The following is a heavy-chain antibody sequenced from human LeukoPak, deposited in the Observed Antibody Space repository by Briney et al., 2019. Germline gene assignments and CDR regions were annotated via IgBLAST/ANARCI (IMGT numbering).Heavy chain of an antibody. CDR1: GGPFSEYY. Sequence: PSETLSLTCAVYGGPFSEYYWSWIRQPPGEGLEWIGEINHSGSTNYNPSLKSRVTISLDTSKNQFSLKLSSVTAADTAVYYCARRITVFYWFDPWDQGTLVTVSS. J-gene: IGHJ5*02. CDR3: ARRITVFYWFDP. D-gene: IGHD2/OR15-2a*01. V-gene: IGHV4-34*01. CDR2: INHSGST.